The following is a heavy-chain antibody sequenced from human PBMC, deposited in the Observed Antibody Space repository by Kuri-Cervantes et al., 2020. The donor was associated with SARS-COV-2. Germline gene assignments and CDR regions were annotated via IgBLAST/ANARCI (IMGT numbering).Heavy chain of an antibody. CDR3: ARSQVVRHLDWSSELSYRYYMDV. Sequence: SQTLSLTCAVYGGSFSGFYWSWIRPSPGKGLEWIGELDHSGRANYNPSLKSRVTISVDKSKNQFSLRLNSVTAADTAVYFCARSQVVRHLDWSSELSYRYYMDVWGKGTTVTVSS. J-gene: IGHJ6*04. V-gene: IGHV4-34*01. CDR1: GGSFSGFY. D-gene: IGHD3-9*01. CDR2: LDHSGRA.